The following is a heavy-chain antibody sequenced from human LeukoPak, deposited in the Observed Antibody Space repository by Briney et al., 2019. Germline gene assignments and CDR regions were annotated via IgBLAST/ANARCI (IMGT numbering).Heavy chain of an antibody. V-gene: IGHV3-23*01. Sequence: GGSLRLPCAASGFTFSSYAMSWVRQAPGKGLEWVSAISGSGGSTYYADSVKGRFTISRDNSKNTLYLQMNSLRAEDTAVYYCAKGHREVLKYYYDSSCYYSGVDYWGQGTLVTVSS. J-gene: IGHJ4*02. CDR1: GFTFSSYA. CDR3: AKGHREVLKYYYDSSCYYSGVDY. CDR2: ISGSGGST. D-gene: IGHD3-22*01.